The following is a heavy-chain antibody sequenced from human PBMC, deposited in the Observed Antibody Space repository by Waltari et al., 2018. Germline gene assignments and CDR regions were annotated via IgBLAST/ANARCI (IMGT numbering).Heavy chain of an antibody. D-gene: IGHD5-18*01. V-gene: IGHV4-34*01. CDR2: INHSGST. J-gene: IGHJ4*02. CDR1: VGSFSGYY. Sequence: QVQLQQWGAGLLKPSETLSLTCAVYVGSFSGYYWTGLRQPPGTGLEWIGEINHSGSTNYNPSLKSRVTISVDTSKNQFSLKLSSVTAADTAVYYCARRRGRGSGYSNWGQGTLVTVSS. CDR3: ARRRGRGSGYSN.